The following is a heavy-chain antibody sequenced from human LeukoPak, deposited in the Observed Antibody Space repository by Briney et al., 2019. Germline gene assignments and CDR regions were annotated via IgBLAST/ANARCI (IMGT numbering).Heavy chain of an antibody. Sequence: GESLKISCKGSGYNFRTSWIGWVRQMPGKGLEWMGIIYPGDSDTRYSPSFQGQVTISVDRSVNTAYLQWSSLKASDTAMYFCVRHLSGYGFDYRVLDSWGQGTLVTVPS. J-gene: IGHJ4*02. CDR2: IYPGDSDT. CDR3: VRHLSGYGFDYRVLDS. D-gene: IGHD5-18*01. CDR1: GYNFRTSW. V-gene: IGHV5-51*01.